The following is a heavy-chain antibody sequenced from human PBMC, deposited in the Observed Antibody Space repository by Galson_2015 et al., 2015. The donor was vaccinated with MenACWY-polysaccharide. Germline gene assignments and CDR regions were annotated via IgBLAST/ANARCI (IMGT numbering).Heavy chain of an antibody. Sequence: SLRLSCAASGFTFSSYGMHWVRQAPGKGLEWVAVISYDGSNKYYADSVKGRFTISRDNSKNTLYLQMNSLRAEDTAVYYCAKRGGYFLDSSGYIYYWGQGTLVTVSS. CDR1: GFTFSSYG. J-gene: IGHJ4*02. CDR2: ISYDGSNK. V-gene: IGHV3-30*18. D-gene: IGHD3-22*01. CDR3: AKRGGYFLDSSGYIYY.